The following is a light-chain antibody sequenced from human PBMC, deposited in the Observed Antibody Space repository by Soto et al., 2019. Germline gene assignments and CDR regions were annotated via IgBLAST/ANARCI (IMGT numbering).Light chain of an antibody. Sequence: QSVLTQPASLSGAPGQSIAISCTGTSSDVGGYNYVSWYQHHPGKAPKLMVYDVGNRPSVVSNRFSGSKSGNTASLTISGLQAEDEADYYCSSYTSSRTNVFGTGTKVTVL. CDR1: SSDVGGYNY. J-gene: IGLJ1*01. CDR2: DVG. V-gene: IGLV2-14*03. CDR3: SSYTSSRTNV.